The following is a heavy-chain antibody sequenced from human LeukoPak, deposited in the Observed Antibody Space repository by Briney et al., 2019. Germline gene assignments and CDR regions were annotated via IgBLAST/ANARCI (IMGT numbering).Heavy chain of an antibody. CDR2: IIPIFGTA. CDR1: GGTFSSYA. V-gene: IGHV1-69*06. J-gene: IGHJ4*02. CDR3: ARAAAGTGYYFDY. Sequence: ASVKVSCKASGGTFSSYAISWVRQAPGQGLEWMGGIIPIFGTANYAQKFQGRVTITADKSTSTAYMELSSLRSEDTAVYYCARAAAGTGYYFDYWGQGTLVTVSS. D-gene: IGHD6-13*01.